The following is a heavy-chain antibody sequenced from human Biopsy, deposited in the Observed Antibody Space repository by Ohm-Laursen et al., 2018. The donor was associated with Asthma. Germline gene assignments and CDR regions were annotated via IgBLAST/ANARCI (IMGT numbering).Heavy chain of an antibody. Sequence: GSLRLSCAASGFAVSRDYMFWVRQAPGKGLEWVSSITGSGGFTYYADSVKGRFTISRDKSENTLYLQMNSLRAEDTAVYYCARGDSSGWSHYYFDYWGQGTPVTVSS. CDR1: GFAVSRDY. D-gene: IGHD6-19*01. V-gene: IGHV3-23*01. J-gene: IGHJ4*02. CDR3: ARGDSSGWSHYYFDY. CDR2: ITGSGGFT.